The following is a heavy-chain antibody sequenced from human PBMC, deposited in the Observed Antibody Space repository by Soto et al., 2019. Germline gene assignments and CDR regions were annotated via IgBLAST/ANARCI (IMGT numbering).Heavy chain of an antibody. V-gene: IGHV3-23*01. CDR1: GFTFSSYA. D-gene: IGHD5-12*01. CDR3: AKCRDGYDPDAFDI. Sequence: PGVSLRLSCAASGFTFSSYAMSWVRQSPGKGLEWVSTISGSAGRTYDADSVKGRFTISRDNSKNTLYLQMNSLRAEETAVYYCAKCRDGYDPDAFDIWGKGTMVYVSS. J-gene: IGHJ3*02. CDR2: ISGSAGRT.